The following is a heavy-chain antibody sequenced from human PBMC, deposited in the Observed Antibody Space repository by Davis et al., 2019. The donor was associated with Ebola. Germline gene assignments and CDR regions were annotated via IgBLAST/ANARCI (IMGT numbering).Heavy chain of an antibody. CDR3: ARHHARSRSPVPFDI. Sequence: MPSETLSLTCTVSGDSISSPDFYWSWIRQPPGEGLEWIAYICNSGSAYYNPSLKSRVTISLDTSKNQFSLMVTSVTAADTAVYYCARHHARSRSPVPFDIWGQGTMVTVSS. D-gene: IGHD6-6*01. CDR2: ICNSGSA. J-gene: IGHJ3*02. CDR1: GDSISSPDFY. V-gene: IGHV4-30-4*01.